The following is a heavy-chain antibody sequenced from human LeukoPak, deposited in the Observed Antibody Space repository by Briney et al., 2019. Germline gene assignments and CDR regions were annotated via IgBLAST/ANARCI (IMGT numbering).Heavy chain of an antibody. CDR1: GGSFSGYY. CDR3: AATYYDILTGHYPYYFDY. V-gene: IGHV4-34*01. Sequence: PSETLSLTCAVYGGSFSGYYWSWIRQPPGKGLEWIGEINHSGSTNYNPSLKSRVTISVDTSKNQFSLKLSSVTAADTAVYYCAATYYDILTGHYPYYFDYWGQGTLVTVSS. CDR2: INHSGST. J-gene: IGHJ4*02. D-gene: IGHD3-9*01.